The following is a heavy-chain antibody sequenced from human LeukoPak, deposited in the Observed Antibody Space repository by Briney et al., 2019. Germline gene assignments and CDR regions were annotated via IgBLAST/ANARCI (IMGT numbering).Heavy chain of an antibody. CDR3: ARANRGGWYVSWFDP. CDR2: ISYDGSNK. CDR1: GFTFSSYA. Sequence: GGSLRLSCAASGFTFSSYAMHWVRQAPGKGREWVAVISYDGSNKYYADSVKGRFTISTDNSKNTLYLQMNSLRAEDTAVYYCARANRGGWYVSWFDPWGQGTLVTVSS. J-gene: IGHJ5*02. D-gene: IGHD6-19*01. V-gene: IGHV3-30*01.